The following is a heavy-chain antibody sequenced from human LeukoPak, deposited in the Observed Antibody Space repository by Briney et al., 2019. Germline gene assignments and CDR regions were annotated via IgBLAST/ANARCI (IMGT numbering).Heavy chain of an antibody. CDR3: ARTLTAYCSGGSCYSYYFDY. D-gene: IGHD2-15*01. J-gene: IGHJ4*02. Sequence: PGGSLRLSXAASGFTFSDHYMDWVRQAPGKGLEWLGRTRNKANSYTTEYAASVKGRFTISRDDSKNSLYLQMNSLKTEDTAVYYCARTLTAYCSGGSCYSYYFDYWGQGTLVTVSS. V-gene: IGHV3-72*01. CDR2: TRNKANSYTT. CDR1: GFTFSDHY.